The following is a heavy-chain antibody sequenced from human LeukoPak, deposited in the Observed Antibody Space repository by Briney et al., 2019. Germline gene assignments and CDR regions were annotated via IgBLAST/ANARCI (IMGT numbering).Heavy chain of an antibody. D-gene: IGHD3-10*01. J-gene: IGHJ4*02. V-gene: IGHV1-2*06. Sequence: ASVKVSCKAPGYTFTGYYMHWVRQAPGQGLEWMGRINPNSGGTNYAQKFQGRVTMTRDTSISTAYMELSRLRSDDTAVYYCARDLGTRLLWFGEDYFDYWGQGTLVTVSS. CDR2: INPNSGGT. CDR3: ARDLGTRLLWFGEDYFDY. CDR1: GYTFTGYY.